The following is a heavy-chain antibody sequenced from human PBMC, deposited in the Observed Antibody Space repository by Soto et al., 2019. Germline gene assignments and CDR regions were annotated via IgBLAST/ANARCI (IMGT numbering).Heavy chain of an antibody. CDR1: GLTFDDYA. J-gene: IGHJ4*02. CDR3: AKDTALGLAMIGLDH. D-gene: IGHD3-22*01. Sequence: EVQLVEAGGGLVQRGRSLRLSCAASGLTFDDYAMHWVRQAPGKGLEWVSGISWNSGSIGYADSVKGRFTISRDNAKNSLYLQMNSLRAEDTALYYCAKDTALGLAMIGLDHWGQGTLVTVSS. CDR2: ISWNSGSI. V-gene: IGHV3-9*01.